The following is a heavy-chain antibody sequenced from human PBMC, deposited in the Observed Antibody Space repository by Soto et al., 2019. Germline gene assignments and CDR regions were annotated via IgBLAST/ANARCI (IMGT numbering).Heavy chain of an antibody. Sequence: QVQLQQWGAGLLKPSETLSLTCAVYGGSFSGYYWSWIRQPPGKGLEWIGEINHSGSTNYNPSLKSRVTISVDTSKNQFSLKLSSVTAADTAVYYCASRGGYSSSWYEYYFDYWGQGTLVTVSS. J-gene: IGHJ4*02. CDR2: INHSGST. CDR1: GGSFSGYY. D-gene: IGHD6-13*01. CDR3: ASRGGYSSSWYEYYFDY. V-gene: IGHV4-34*01.